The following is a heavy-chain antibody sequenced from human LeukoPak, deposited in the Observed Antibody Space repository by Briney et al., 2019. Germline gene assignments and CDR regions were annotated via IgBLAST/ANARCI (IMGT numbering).Heavy chain of an antibody. V-gene: IGHV1-69*02. D-gene: IGHD5-12*01. CDR1: GDTFSSYT. CDR2: IIPVLGRA. J-gene: IGHJ6*03. Sequence: SVKVSCKASGDTFSSYTISWVRQAPGQGLEWMGRIIPVLGRANYAQKFQGRVTITADKFTSTAYMELSSLRSEDTAIYYCAGGGYSTSTAYYYYYMDVWGKGTTVTVSS. CDR3: AGGGYSTSTAYYYYYMDV.